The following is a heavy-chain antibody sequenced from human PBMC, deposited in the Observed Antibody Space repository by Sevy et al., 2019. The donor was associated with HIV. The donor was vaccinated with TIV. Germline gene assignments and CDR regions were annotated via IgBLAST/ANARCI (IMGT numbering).Heavy chain of an antibody. CDR3: FSGWYDHGAFDI. CDR2: IKSKTDGGTT. V-gene: IGHV3-15*01. D-gene: IGHD6-19*01. J-gene: IGHJ3*02. Sequence: GGSLRLSCAASGFTFSNAWMSWVRQAPGNGLEWVGRIKSKTDGGTTDYAAPVKGRFTISRDDSKNTLYLLMNSLKTEDTAVYYCFSGWYDHGAFDIWGQGTMVTVSS. CDR1: GFTFSNAW.